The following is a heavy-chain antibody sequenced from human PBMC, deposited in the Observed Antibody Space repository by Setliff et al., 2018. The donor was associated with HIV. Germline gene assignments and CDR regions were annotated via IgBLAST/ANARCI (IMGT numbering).Heavy chain of an antibody. CDR3: ARDLYPLTTRYSFDY. Sequence: GGSLRLSCAASGFTFSSYGMHWVRQAPGKGLEWVAFIRCDGSDKYYADSVKGRFTISRDNSKNTLYLQMNSLRAEDTAVYYCARDLYPLTTRYSFDYWGQGTLVTVSS. V-gene: IGHV3-30*02. CDR1: GFTFSSYG. CDR2: IRCDGSDK. D-gene: IGHD4-17*01. J-gene: IGHJ4*02.